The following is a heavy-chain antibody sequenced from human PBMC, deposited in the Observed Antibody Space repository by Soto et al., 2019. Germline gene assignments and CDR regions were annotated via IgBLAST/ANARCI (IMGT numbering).Heavy chain of an antibody. Sequence: GGSLRLSCAASGFTFSSYGMHWVRQAPGKGLEWVAAIWYDGSNKYYADSVKGRFTIPRDNSKNTLYLQMNSLRAEDTAVYYCARDLGQLVPLYYYYGMDVWGQGTTVTVSS. CDR1: GFTFSSYG. V-gene: IGHV3-33*08. J-gene: IGHJ6*02. D-gene: IGHD6-6*01. CDR2: IWYDGSNK. CDR3: ARDLGQLVPLYYYYGMDV.